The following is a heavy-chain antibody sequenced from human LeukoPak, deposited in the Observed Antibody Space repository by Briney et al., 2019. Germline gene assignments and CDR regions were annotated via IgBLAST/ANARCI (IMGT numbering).Heavy chain of an antibody. J-gene: IGHJ4*02. V-gene: IGHV3-7*03. CDR1: GFNFNTYW. CDR2: IKQDGSEK. Sequence: PGGSLRLSCAASGFNFNTYWMSWVRQAPGKGLEWVANIKQDGSEKFYVDSMKGRFTISRDNSKNTLYLQMNSLRAEDTAVYYCAKGPIVAQDYWGQGTLVTGSS. CDR3: AKGPIVAQDY. D-gene: IGHD5-12*01.